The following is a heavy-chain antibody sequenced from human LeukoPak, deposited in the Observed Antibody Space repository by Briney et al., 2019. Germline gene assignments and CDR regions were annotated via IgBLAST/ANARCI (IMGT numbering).Heavy chain of an antibody. CDR2: IIPLLGIA. CDR1: ADTFSSYA. J-gene: IGHJ6*02. CDR3: ARLRDYCSSTSCYRHYYYGMDV. V-gene: IGHV1-69*04. Sequence: SVKVSCKASADTFSSYAISWVRQDPGQGLEWMGRIIPLLGIANYAQEFQGRVTITADKSTSTAYMELSSLRSEDTAVYYCARLRDYCSSTSCYRHYYYGMDVWGQGTTVTVSS. D-gene: IGHD2-2*02.